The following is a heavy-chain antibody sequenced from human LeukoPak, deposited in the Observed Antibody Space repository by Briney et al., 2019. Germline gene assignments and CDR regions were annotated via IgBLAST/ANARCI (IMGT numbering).Heavy chain of an antibody. Sequence: GGSLRLSCAASGFTFDDYGMSWVRQAPGKGLEWVPGINWNGGSTGYADSVKDRFTISRDNAKNSLYLQMNSLRAEDTAVYYCAREWGDLYGHDYWGQGTLVTVSS. CDR1: GFTFDDYG. D-gene: IGHD3-16*01. CDR3: AREWGDLYGHDY. V-gene: IGHV3-20*04. J-gene: IGHJ4*02. CDR2: INWNGGST.